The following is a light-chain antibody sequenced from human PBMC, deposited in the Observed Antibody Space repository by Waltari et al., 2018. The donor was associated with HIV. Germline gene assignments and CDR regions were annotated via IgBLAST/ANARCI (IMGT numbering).Light chain of an antibody. J-gene: IGLJ3*02. CDR1: RSNIGSNT. V-gene: IGLV1-44*01. CDR3: AAWDDILNGQV. Sequence: QSVLTQPPSASGTPGQRVTISCSGSRSNIGSNTINWYQQLPGTAPKLLIYSNNQRPSGVPDRFSCSKSGTSASLAISGLQSEDEADYYCAAWDDILNGQVFGGGTKLTVL. CDR2: SNN.